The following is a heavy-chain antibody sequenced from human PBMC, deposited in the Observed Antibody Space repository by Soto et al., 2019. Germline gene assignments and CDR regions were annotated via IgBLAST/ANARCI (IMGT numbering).Heavy chain of an antibody. CDR1: GGTFSSYA. Sequence: ASVKVSCKASGGTFSSYAISWVRQAPGQGLEWMGGIIPIFGTANYAQKFQGRVTITADESTSTAYMELSSLRSEDTAVYYCARGVFSRNQARPPGYYYYGMDVWGQGTTVTVSS. CDR3: ARGVFSRNQARPPGYYYYGMDV. J-gene: IGHJ6*02. CDR2: IIPIFGTA. D-gene: IGHD6-6*01. V-gene: IGHV1-69*13.